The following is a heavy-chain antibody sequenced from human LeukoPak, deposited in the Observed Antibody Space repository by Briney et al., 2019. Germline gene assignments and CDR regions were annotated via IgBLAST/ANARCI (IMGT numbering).Heavy chain of an antibody. D-gene: IGHD1-26*01. CDR2: IYHDGAA. CDR3: AHLVVGTTIGGLFDY. Sequence: PSETLSLTCAVYGGSFSGYYWNWIRQSPGKGLEWLGYIYHDGAAYSNPSLKSRVTISLDGAKNQFSLTLTSVTAADTAVYYCAHLVVGTTIGGLFDYWGQGTLVTVSS. J-gene: IGHJ4*02. V-gene: IGHV4-34*01. CDR1: GGSFSGYY.